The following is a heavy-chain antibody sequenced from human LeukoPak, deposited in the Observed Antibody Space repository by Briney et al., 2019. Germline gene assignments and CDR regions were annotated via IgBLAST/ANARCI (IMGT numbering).Heavy chain of an antibody. CDR1: GFTFSSYE. CDR3: ARTFPRTDAFDI. J-gene: IGHJ3*02. V-gene: IGHV3-48*03. D-gene: IGHD1-14*01. CDR2: ISSSGSTI. Sequence: GGSLRLSCAASGFTFSSYEMNWVRQAPGKGLEWVSYISSSGSTIYYADSVKGRFIISRDNAKNSLYLQMNSLRAEDTAVYYCARTFPRTDAFDIWGQGTMVTVSS.